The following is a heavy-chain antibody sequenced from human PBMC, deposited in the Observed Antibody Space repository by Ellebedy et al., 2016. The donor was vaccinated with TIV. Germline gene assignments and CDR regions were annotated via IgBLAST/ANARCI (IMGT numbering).Heavy chain of an antibody. D-gene: IGHD6-19*01. J-gene: IGHJ4*02. CDR2: TFYRSKWGY. V-gene: IGHV6-1*01. CDR3: ARSSSGGWLRDYFDY. Sequence: SQTLSLTXXISGDSVSGNSVAWNWLRQSPSRGLEWLGRTFYRSKWGYDYAASVKSRILINPDTSKNHFSLHLSSVTPDDTAVYYCARSSSGGWLRDYFDYWGQGTLVTVSS. CDR1: GDSVSGNSVA.